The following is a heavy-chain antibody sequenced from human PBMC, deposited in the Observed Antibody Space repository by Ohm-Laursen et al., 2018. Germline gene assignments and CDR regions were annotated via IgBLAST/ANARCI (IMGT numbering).Heavy chain of an antibody. D-gene: IGHD5-12*01. V-gene: IGHV3-11*04. J-gene: IGHJ4*02. CDR1: GFTFSDYS. CDR2: ISGSGSTI. Sequence: SLRLSCTASGFTFSDYSMTWIRQAPGKGLDWVSYISGSGSTIHYADSVKGRFTISRDSGKNSLYLQMNSLRAEDTAVYYCARDLAMISNYWGQGTLVTVSS. CDR3: ARDLAMISNY.